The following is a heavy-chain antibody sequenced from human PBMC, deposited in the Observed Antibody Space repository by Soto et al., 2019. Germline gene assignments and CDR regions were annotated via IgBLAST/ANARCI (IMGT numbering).Heavy chain of an antibody. V-gene: IGHV4-30-4*01. CDR1: GGSISSGDYY. D-gene: IGHD3-3*01. CDR3: ARDRYYDFWSGSPHYYYYGMDV. CDR2: IYYSGST. J-gene: IGHJ6*02. Sequence: SETLSLTCTVSGGSISSGDYYWSWIRQPPGKGLEWIGYIYYSGSTYYNPSLKSRVTISVDTSKNQFSLKLSSVTAADTAVYYCARDRYYDFWSGSPHYYYYGMDVWGQGTTVTVSS.